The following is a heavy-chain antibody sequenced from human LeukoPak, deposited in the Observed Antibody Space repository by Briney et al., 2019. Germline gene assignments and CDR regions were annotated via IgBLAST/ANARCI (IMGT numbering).Heavy chain of an antibody. Sequence: GGSLRLSCVASGFTFSSYWMHWVRQDPRKGLVWVSRINGDGRNINYADSVRGRFTISRDNAKNTLYLQMNTLRVEDTAVYYCARETRGPHYYYYYGMGVWGQGTTVTVSS. J-gene: IGHJ6*02. CDR2: INGDGRNI. CDR1: GFTFSSYW. CDR3: ARETRGPHYYYYYGMGV. V-gene: IGHV3-74*01.